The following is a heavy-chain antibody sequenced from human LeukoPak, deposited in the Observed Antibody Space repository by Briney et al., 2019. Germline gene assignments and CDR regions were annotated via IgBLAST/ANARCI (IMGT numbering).Heavy chain of an antibody. D-gene: IGHD1-7*01. CDR3: ARGRFIAGTAAYYFDY. J-gene: IGHJ4*02. V-gene: IGHV3-7*03. CDR1: GFTFSSHW. CDR2: INQGEGEK. Sequence: GGSLRLSCVDSGFTFSSHWMSWVRQAPGKGLEWVANINQGEGEKYYVDSVKGRFTISRDSAKKSLFLQMNSLRAEDTAVYYCARGRFIAGTAAYYFDYWGQGTLVTVSS.